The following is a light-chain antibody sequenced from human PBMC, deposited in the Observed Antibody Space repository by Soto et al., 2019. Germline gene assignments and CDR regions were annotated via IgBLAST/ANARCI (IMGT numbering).Light chain of an antibody. CDR1: SSDVGGYNY. J-gene: IGLJ3*02. Sequence: QSALTQPPSASGSPGQSVTISCTGTSSDVGGYNYVSRYQQHPGKAPKLMIYEVSERPSGVPDRFSGSKSGNTASLTVSGLQAEDEADYYCSSYAGSNNLVFGGGTQLTVL. CDR3: SSYAGSNNLV. CDR2: EVS. V-gene: IGLV2-8*01.